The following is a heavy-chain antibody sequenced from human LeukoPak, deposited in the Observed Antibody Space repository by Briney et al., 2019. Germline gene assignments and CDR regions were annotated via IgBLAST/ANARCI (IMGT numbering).Heavy chain of an antibody. CDR3: AKGIYYYDSNCFDS. D-gene: IGHD3-22*01. Sequence: ASVKVSCKVSGYTLTELSMHWVRQAPGKGLEWMGGFDPEDGETIYAQKFQGRVTMTEDTSTDTAYMELSSLRSEDTAVYYCAKGIYYYDSNCFDSWGQGTLVTVSS. CDR2: FDPEDGET. J-gene: IGHJ4*02. CDR1: GYTLTELS. V-gene: IGHV1-24*01.